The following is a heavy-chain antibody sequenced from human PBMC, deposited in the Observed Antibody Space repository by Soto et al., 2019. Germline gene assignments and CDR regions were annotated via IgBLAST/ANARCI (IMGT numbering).Heavy chain of an antibody. V-gene: IGHV4-59*13. CDR3: ATDSAGRGPFDP. CDR2: TYHTGST. Sequence: VQLQESGPRLVRPSGTLSLTCTISGGSFGTNYWSWIRQAPGKGLEWIGYTYHTGSTKYNPSLKSRATISVDTSKNQFSLTLNSAAAADTAVYYCATDSAGRGPFDPWGQGILVTVSS. CDR1: GGSFGTNY. J-gene: IGHJ5*02. D-gene: IGHD3-10*01.